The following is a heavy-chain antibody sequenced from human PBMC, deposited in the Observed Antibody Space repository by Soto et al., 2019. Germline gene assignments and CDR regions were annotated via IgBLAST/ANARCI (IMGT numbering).Heavy chain of an antibody. V-gene: IGHV1-69*13. CDR1: GGTFSSYA. D-gene: IGHD5-12*01. CDR3: ASRSRIGGYDRLLDY. J-gene: IGHJ4*02. CDR2: IIPIFGTA. Sequence: SVKVSCKASGGTFSSYAISWVRQAPGQGLEWMGGIIPIFGTANYAQKFQGRVTITADESTSTAYMELSSLRSEDTAVYYCASRSRIGGYDRLLDYWGQGTLVTVSS.